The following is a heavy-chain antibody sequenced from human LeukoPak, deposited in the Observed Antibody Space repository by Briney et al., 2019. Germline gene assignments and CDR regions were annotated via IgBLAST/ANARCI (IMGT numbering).Heavy chain of an antibody. J-gene: IGHJ4*02. V-gene: IGHV4-38-2*02. D-gene: IGHD4-23*01. CDR3: ARDGKDLVY. Sequence: SETLSLTCTVSGYSISSGYYWGWIRQPPGKGLEWIGSIYHSGSTYYNPSLKSRVTISVDTSKNQFSLKLSSVTAADTAVYYCARDGKDLVYWGQGTLVTVSS. CDR1: GYSISSGYY. CDR2: IYHSGST.